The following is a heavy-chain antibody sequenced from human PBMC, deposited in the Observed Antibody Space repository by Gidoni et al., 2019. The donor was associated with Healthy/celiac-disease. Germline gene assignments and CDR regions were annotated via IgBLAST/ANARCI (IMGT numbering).Heavy chain of an antibody. CDR3: ARMVAAAGSNWCDP. D-gene: IGHD6-13*01. CDR1: GFSLSTSGVG. CDR2: IYLDDDK. J-gene: IGHJ5*02. V-gene: IGHV2-5*02. Sequence: QIILKESGPTLVKPTQTLTLTCTFSGFSLSTSGVGVGWIRQPPGKALEWLALIYLDDDKRYSTSLKIRLTITKDNTKNQVILTMTNIYPMDTATYYCARMVAAAGSNWCDPWGQGTLVTVSS.